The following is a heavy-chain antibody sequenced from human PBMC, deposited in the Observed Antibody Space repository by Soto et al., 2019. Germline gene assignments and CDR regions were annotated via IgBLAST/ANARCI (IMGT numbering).Heavy chain of an antibody. CDR2: IYYSGIT. Sequence: SETLSLTCSVSGGSISSSSNYWGWIRQPPGKGLEWIGIIYYSGITYYNPSLSGRVTISVDTSKNQFSLNLSSVTAADTALYYCARQGPMVPGLIPAHTFDIWGQGTMVT. CDR1: GGSISSSSNY. D-gene: IGHD3-10*01. V-gene: IGHV4-39*01. J-gene: IGHJ3*02. CDR3: ARQGPMVPGLIPAHTFDI.